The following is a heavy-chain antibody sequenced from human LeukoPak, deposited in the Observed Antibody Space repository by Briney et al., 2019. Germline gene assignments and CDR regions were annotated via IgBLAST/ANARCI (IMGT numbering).Heavy chain of an antibody. D-gene: IGHD2-2*02. CDR3: ATVYTGRYYFMDV. Sequence: GASVKVSCMASGYTFAGYYMHWVRQAPGQGLEWMGWIHPNSGGTNYAQNFQDRVTLTRDTSLSTAYMELSRLRFGDTAVYYCATVYTGRYYFMDVWGTGTTVTVSS. V-gene: IGHV1-2*02. J-gene: IGHJ6*03. CDR1: GYTFAGYY. CDR2: IHPNSGGT.